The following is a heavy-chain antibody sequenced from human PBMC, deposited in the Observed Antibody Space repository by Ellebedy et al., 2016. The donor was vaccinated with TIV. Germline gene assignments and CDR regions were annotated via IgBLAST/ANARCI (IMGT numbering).Heavy chain of an antibody. CDR1: GGSISSSSYY. J-gene: IGHJ3*02. Sequence: MPSENLSLTCTVSGGSISSSSYYWGWIRQPPGKGLEWIGSIYYSGSTYYNPSLKSRVTISVDTSKNQFSLKLSSVTAADTAVYYCARHVVAAASPMTYDAFDIWGQGTMVTVSS. D-gene: IGHD6-13*01. CDR3: ARHVVAAASPMTYDAFDI. CDR2: IYYSGST. V-gene: IGHV4-39*01.